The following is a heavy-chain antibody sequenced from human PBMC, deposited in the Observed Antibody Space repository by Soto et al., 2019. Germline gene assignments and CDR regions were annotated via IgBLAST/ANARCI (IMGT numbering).Heavy chain of an antibody. CDR3: AKQGQPQTNYFDY. CDR2: ISYDGSNK. Sequence: GGSLRLSCAASGFTFSSYGMHWVRQTPGKGLEWVAVISYDGSNKYYADSVKGRFTISRDNSKNTLYLQMNSLRAEDTAVYYCAKQGQPQTNYFDYWGQGTLVTVSS. J-gene: IGHJ4*02. D-gene: IGHD6-13*01. V-gene: IGHV3-30*18. CDR1: GFTFSSYG.